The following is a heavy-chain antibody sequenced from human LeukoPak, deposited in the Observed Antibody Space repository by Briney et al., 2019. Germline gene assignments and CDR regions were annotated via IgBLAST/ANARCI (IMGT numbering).Heavy chain of an antibody. V-gene: IGHV3-23*01. CDR3: AKDRVSPGFNLFDP. CDR1: GFTFSSYA. CDR2: INGRGDNT. Sequence: GGSLRLSCAASGFTFSSYAMNWVRQAPGKGLEWVSAINGRGDNTYYADSVKGWFTISRDNSKSTLFLQMNSLRAEDTVIYYCAKDRVSPGFNLFDPWGQGTLVTVSS. D-gene: IGHD2/OR15-2a*01. J-gene: IGHJ5*02.